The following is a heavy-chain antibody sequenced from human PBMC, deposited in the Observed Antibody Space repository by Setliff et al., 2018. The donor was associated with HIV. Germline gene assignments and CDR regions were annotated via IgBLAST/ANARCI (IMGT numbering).Heavy chain of an antibody. CDR2: IYTSGNI. V-gene: IGHV4-61*02. J-gene: IGHJ6*02. CDR3: AREDYYYGMDV. Sequence: SETLSLTCTVSGGSIGSGSYYWTWIRQPAGKGLEWIGRIYTSGNINYNPSLKSRVTISVDTSKNQFSLNLSSVTAADTAVYYCAREDYYYGMDVWGQGTTVTVSS. CDR1: GGSIGSGSYY.